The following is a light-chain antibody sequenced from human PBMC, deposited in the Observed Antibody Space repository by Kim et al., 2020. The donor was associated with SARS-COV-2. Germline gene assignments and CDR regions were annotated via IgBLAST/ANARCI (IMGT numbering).Light chain of an antibody. CDR1: SSNIGTGYE. Sequence: QRVTISCTGSSSNIGTGYEVHWYQQFPGTAPKLVIFANTNRPSGVPDRISGSKSGTSASLAITGLQAEDEADYYCQSYDSSLRGVVFGGGTKLTVL. CDR2: ANT. V-gene: IGLV1-40*01. CDR3: QSYDSSLRGVV. J-gene: IGLJ3*02.